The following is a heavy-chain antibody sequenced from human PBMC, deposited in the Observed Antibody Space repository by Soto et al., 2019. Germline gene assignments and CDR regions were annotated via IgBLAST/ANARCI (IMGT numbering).Heavy chain of an antibody. CDR3: AREDNTKYCISTSCHGRNDMVV. D-gene: IGHD2-2*01. CDR1: GGSISSGDYY. V-gene: IGHV4-30-4*01. CDR2: IYYSGST. Sequence: TLSVTCTVSGGSISSGDYYWSWIRQPPGKGLEWIGYIYYSGSTYYNPSLKSRVTISVDTSKNQFSLKLSSVTAADTAVYYCAREDNTKYCISTSCHGRNDMVVWGQAITVSV. J-gene: IGHJ6*02.